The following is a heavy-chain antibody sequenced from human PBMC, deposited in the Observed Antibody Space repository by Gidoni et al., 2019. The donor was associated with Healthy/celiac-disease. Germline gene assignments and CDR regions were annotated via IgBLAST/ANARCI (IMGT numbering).Heavy chain of an antibody. CDR3: AKNSRRAGSSSKGRWFDP. Sequence: EVQLLESGGGLVQPGGSLRLSCAASGFTFSSYAMSWVRQAPGKGLEWVSAISGSGGSTYYADSVKGRFTISRDNSKNTLYLQMNSLRAEDTAVYYCAKNSRRAGSSSKGRWFDPWGQGTLVTVSS. CDR1: GFTFSSYA. J-gene: IGHJ5*02. V-gene: IGHV3-23*01. CDR2: ISGSGGST. D-gene: IGHD6-6*01.